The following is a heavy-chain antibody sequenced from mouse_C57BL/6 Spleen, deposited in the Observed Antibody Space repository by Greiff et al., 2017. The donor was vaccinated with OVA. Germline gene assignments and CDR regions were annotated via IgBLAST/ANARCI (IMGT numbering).Heavy chain of an antibody. CDR3: TEEGFEY. CDR2: IRLKSDNYAT. D-gene: IGHD3-3*01. J-gene: IGHJ3*01. V-gene: IGHV6-3*01. CDR1: GFTFSNYW. Sequence: EVKLEESGGGLVQPGGSMKLSCVASGFTFSNYWMNWVRQSPEQGLEWVAQIRLKSDNYATHYAASVKGRFTISRDESKSSVYLQMNNLRAEDTEICYCTEEGFEYWGQGTLVTVAA.